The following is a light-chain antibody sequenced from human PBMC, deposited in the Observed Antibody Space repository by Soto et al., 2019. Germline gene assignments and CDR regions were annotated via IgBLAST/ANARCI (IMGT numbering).Light chain of an antibody. CDR1: QGIRND. V-gene: IGKV1-6*01. J-gene: IGKJ1*01. CDR3: LQDYNYPLT. CDR2: AAS. Sequence: AIQMTQSPCSLSASVGDRVTITCRASQGIRNDLGWYQQRPGKAPNLLIYAASSLQSGVTSRFSGSGSGTAFTLTISSLQPEDFATYYWLQDYNYPLTFGQGTKVEIK.